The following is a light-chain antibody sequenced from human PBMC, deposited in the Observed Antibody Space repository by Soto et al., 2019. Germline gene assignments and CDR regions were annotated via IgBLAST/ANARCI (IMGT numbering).Light chain of an antibody. CDR2: EVS. Sequence: QSALTQPPSVSGSPGQSVTISCTGTSTDFVSYNRVSWYQQPPGTAPKLMIYEVSKRPSGVPDRFSGSKSGNTASLTISGLQAEDEADYYCCSYAGSYTYVFGTGTKVTVL. J-gene: IGLJ1*01. CDR3: CSYAGSYTYV. CDR1: STDFVSYNR. V-gene: IGLV2-18*02.